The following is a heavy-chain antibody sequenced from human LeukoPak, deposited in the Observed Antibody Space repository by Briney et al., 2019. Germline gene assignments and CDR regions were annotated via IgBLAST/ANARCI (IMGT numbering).Heavy chain of an antibody. J-gene: IGHJ3*02. D-gene: IGHD5-18*01. Sequence: PSETLSLTCTVSGGSISSNSYYWGWIRQPPGKGLEWIGSIYYSGSTYYNPSLKSRVTISVDTSKNQFSLKLSSVTAADTAVYYCARNGYSYAYDAFDIWGQGTMVTVSS. CDR2: IYYSGST. V-gene: IGHV4-39*07. CDR1: GGSISSNSYY. CDR3: ARNGYSYAYDAFDI.